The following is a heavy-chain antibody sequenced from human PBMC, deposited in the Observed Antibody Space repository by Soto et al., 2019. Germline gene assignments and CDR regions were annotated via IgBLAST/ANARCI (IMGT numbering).Heavy chain of an antibody. CDR3: ARNHRPAGKRYYFDS. CDR1: GGTFSSYA. V-gene: IGHV1-69*12. D-gene: IGHD2-2*01. Sequence: QVQLVQSGAEVKKPGSSVKVSCKASGGTFSSYAISWVRQAPGQGLEWMGGIIPIFGTANYAQKFQGRVTITADESKSTAYMELSSLRSEDTAVYYCARNHRPAGKRYYFDSWGQGTLVTVSS. J-gene: IGHJ4*02. CDR2: IIPIFGTA.